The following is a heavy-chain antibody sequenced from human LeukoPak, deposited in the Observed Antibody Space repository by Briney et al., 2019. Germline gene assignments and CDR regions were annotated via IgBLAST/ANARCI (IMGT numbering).Heavy chain of an antibody. V-gene: IGHV1-2*02. CDR1: GYTFTGYY. CDR3: ARKYSSGYIVDY. J-gene: IGHJ4*02. D-gene: IGHD3-22*01. CDR2: INPNSGGT. Sequence: ASVKVSCKASGYTFTGYYMHWVRQAPGQGLEWMGWINPNSGGTNYAQKFQGRVTMTRDTSISTAYMELSRLRSDDTAVYYCARKYSSGYIVDYWGQGGLVTVSS.